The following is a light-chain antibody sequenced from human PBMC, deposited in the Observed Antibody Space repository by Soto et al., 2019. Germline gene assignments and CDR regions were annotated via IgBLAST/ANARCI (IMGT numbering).Light chain of an antibody. V-gene: IGKV3-20*01. J-gene: IGKJ1*01. Sequence: EIVLTQSPGTLSLSPGERATLSCRASQSVSSSYLAWYQQKPGQAPRLLIYGASNRATGIPDRFSGSGSGTDFPLTISRLEPEDFAMYFCQQYVSSPQTFGQGTKVDIK. CDR1: QSVSSSY. CDR3: QQYVSSPQT. CDR2: GAS.